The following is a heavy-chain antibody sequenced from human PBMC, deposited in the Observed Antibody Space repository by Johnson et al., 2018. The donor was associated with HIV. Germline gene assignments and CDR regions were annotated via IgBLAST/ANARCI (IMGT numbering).Heavy chain of an antibody. D-gene: IGHD2-21*01. CDR1: GFTFSSYG. Sequence: QVQLVESGGGVVQPGGSLRLSCAASGFTFSSYGMHWVRQAPGKGLEWVAVISYDGSDKYYADSVKGRFTISRDSSKNTLYLQMNSLRAEDMAVYYCAKSVVVVLVGDNDDAFDIWGQGTMVTVSS. CDR2: ISYDGSDK. V-gene: IGHV3-30*19. J-gene: IGHJ3*02. CDR3: AKSVVVVLVGDNDDAFDI.